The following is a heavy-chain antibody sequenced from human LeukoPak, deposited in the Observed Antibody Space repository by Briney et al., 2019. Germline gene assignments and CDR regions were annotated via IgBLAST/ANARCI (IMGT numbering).Heavy chain of an antibody. CDR2: IYYSGST. J-gene: IGHJ4*02. CDR1: GGSISSSSYY. CDR3: ARGYYYDSSGYYPFDY. V-gene: IGHV4-39*01. Sequence: SETLSLTCTVAGGSISSSSYYWGWIRQPPGKGLEWIGSIYYSGSTYYNPSLKSRVTISLDTSKTQFSLKLSSVTAADTAVYYCARGYYYDSSGYYPFDYWGQATLVTVSS. D-gene: IGHD3-22*01.